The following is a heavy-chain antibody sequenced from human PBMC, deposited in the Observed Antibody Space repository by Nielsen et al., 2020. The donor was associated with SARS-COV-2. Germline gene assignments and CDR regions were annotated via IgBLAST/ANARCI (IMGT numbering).Heavy chain of an antibody. CDR2: TYYRSKWYN. J-gene: IGHJ4*02. D-gene: IGHD5-12*01. CDR1: GDSVSRDIG. Sequence: SQTLSLTCAISGDSVSRDIGWNWIRQSPSRGLEWLGRTYYRSKWYNDYAVPVRSRMTINPDTSKNQFSLQLSSVTPEDTAVYYCARGWLRGYFDLWGQGTLVTVSS. CDR3: ARGWLRGYFDL. V-gene: IGHV6-1*01.